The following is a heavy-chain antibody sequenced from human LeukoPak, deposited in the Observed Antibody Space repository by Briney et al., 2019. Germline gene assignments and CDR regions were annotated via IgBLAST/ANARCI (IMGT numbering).Heavy chain of an antibody. J-gene: IGHJ6*04. D-gene: IGHD2-2*01. V-gene: IGHV3-7*03. CDR3: ARDHCGSTGCYATYYYYGMDV. CDR2: IKQEGNEK. CDR1: GFNFTNYW. Sequence: GGSLRLSCEASGFNFTNYWMSWVRQAPGKGLEWGANIKQEGNEKYYVDSVKGRFTISRDNAKNSLYLQMNSLRGEDTAVYYCARDHCGSTGCYATYYYYGMDVWGKGTTVTIFS.